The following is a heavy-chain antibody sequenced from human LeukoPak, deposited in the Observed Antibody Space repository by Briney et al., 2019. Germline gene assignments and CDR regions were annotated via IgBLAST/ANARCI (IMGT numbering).Heavy chain of an antibody. D-gene: IGHD3-3*01. Sequence: VASVXXSCXASGYXFTTYTLNWVXXAXGQGLEWMGWIDTNTGNPTYAQAFTGRFVFSLDTSVSTAFLQINSLKAEDTAVYYCVRGIGAFDIWGQGTMVIVSS. CDR1: GYXFTTYT. CDR3: VRGIGAFDI. CDR2: IDTNTGNP. J-gene: IGHJ3*02. V-gene: IGHV7-4-1*02.